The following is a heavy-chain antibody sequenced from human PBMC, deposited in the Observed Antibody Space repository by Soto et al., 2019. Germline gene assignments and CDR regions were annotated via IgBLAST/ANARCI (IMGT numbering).Heavy chain of an antibody. Sequence: EVQLVESGGGLVQPGGSLRLSCAASRFTFRNYYMSWVRQAPGKGLEWVANIKEDGSEKHYVDSVKGRFTISRDNAKNSLYLQMNSLRAEDTAVYYCARDLSGWYGNFFSYCYMDVWGKGTTVTVSS. J-gene: IGHJ6*03. V-gene: IGHV3-7*01. D-gene: IGHD6-19*01. CDR2: IKEDGSEK. CDR3: ARDLSGWYGNFFSYCYMDV. CDR1: RFTFRNYY.